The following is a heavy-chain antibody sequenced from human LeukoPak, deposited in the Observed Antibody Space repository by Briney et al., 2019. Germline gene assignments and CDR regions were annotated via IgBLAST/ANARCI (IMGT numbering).Heavy chain of an antibody. V-gene: IGHV3-48*04. CDR1: GFTFSTYS. Sequence: GGSLRLSCAASGFTFSTYSMNWVRQAPGKGLEWVSYISTSSSTMYYADSVKGRFTISRDNAKNSLYLQMNSLRAEDTAAYYCARVGYGSDGYFDYWGQGTLVTVSS. CDR2: ISTSSSTM. CDR3: ARVGYGSDGYFDY. D-gene: IGHD3-10*01. J-gene: IGHJ4*02.